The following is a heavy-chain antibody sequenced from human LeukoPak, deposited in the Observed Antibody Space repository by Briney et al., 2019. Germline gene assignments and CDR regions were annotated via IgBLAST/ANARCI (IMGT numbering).Heavy chain of an antibody. CDR2: ISSNNGNT. J-gene: IGHJ3*02. CDR1: AYTFTTYG. Sequence: ASVKVSCKASAYTFTTYGISWVRQAPGQGLEWMGWISSNNGNTNYAQKLQGRVTMTTDTSTTTAYMELRSLRPDDTAVYYCAREWTTQDAFDIWGQGTMVTVSS. V-gene: IGHV1-18*01. CDR3: AREWTTQDAFDI. D-gene: IGHD2-15*01.